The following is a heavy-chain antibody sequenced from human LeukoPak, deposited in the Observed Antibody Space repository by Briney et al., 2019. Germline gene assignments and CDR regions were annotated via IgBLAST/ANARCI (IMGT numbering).Heavy chain of an antibody. CDR1: GGTFSSYA. CDR3: ASHYCSSTSCYNTFDY. D-gene: IGHD2-2*02. J-gene: IGHJ4*02. Sequence: SVKVSCKASGGTFSSYAISWVRQAPGQGLEWMGGIIPIFGTANYAQKFQGRVTITADESTSTAYMELSSLRSEDTAVYYCASHYCSSTSCYNTFDYWGQGTLVTASS. V-gene: IGHV1-69*13. CDR2: IIPIFGTA.